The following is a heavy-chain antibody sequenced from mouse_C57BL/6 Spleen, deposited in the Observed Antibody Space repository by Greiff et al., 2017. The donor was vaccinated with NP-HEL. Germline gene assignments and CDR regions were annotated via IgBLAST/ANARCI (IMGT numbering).Heavy chain of an antibody. CDR1: GFTFSSYA. J-gene: IGHJ4*01. CDR2: ISDGGSYT. Sequence: DVQLVESGGGLVKPGGSLKLSCAASGFTFSSYAMSWVRQTPEKRLEWVATISDGGSYTYYPDNVKGRFTISRDNAKNNLYLQMSHLKSEDTAMYYCARDERYSNYDYYAMDYWGQGTSVTVSS. D-gene: IGHD2-5*01. CDR3: ARDERYSNYDYYAMDY. V-gene: IGHV5-4*01.